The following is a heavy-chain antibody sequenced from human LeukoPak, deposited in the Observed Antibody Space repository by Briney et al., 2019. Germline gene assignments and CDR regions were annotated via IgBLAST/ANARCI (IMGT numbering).Heavy chain of an antibody. CDR2: FYYSGSS. D-gene: IGHD3-16*02. Sequence: KTSETLSLTCAVSGGSISRGGYSWSWIRQPPGKGLEWIGYFYYSGSSYYNPSLKSRVTISVDTSKNQLSLKLSSVTAADTAVYYCARGDDYVWGSYRAFDYWGQGTLVTVSS. V-gene: IGHV4-30-4*07. CDR3: ARGDDYVWGSYRAFDY. J-gene: IGHJ4*02. CDR1: GGSISRGGYS.